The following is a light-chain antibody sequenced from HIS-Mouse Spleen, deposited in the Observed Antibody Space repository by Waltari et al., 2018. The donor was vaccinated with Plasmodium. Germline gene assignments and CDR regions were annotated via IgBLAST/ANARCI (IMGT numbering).Light chain of an antibody. CDR2: EGS. V-gene: IGLV2-23*01. CDR1: SSDVGSYNL. Sequence: QSALTQPASVSGSPRQSITISCTGTSSDVGSYNLFPWYQQHPGKAPKLMIYEGSKRPSGVSNRFSGSKSGNTASLTISGLQAEDEADYYCCSYAGSSTLVFGGGTKLTVL. CDR3: CSYAGSSTLV. J-gene: IGLJ2*01.